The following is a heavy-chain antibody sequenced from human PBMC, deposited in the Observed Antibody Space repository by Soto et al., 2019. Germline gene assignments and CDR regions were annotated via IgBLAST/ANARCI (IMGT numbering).Heavy chain of an antibody. CDR1: GGSISSGGYY. Sequence: SETLSLTCTVSGGSISSGGYYWSWIRQPPGKGLEWIGYIYYSGSTNYNPSLKSRVTISVDTSKNQFSLKLSSVTAADTAVYYCARLSIAAAGKINWFDPWGQGTLVTVSS. CDR3: ARLSIAAAGKINWFDP. J-gene: IGHJ5*02. CDR2: IYYSGST. V-gene: IGHV4-61*08. D-gene: IGHD6-13*01.